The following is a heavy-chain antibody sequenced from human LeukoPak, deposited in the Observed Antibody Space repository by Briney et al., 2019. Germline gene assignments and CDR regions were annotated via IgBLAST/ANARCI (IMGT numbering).Heavy chain of an antibody. CDR1: GYSFTSYW. CDR2: IYPGDSDT. V-gene: IGHV5-51*01. Sequence: GESLKISCQGSGYSFTSYWIGWVRQMPGKGLEWMGIIYPGDSDTRYSPSFQGQVTISADKSISTAYLQWSSLKASDTAMYYCARGYYYDSSGYPYYFDYWGQGTLVTVSS. CDR3: ARGYYYDSSGYPYYFDY. J-gene: IGHJ4*02. D-gene: IGHD3-22*01.